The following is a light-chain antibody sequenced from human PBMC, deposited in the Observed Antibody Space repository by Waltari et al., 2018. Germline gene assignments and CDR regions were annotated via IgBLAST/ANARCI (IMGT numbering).Light chain of an antibody. CDR3: GTWDGSLSAWL. CDR2: ENA. J-gene: IGLJ2*01. Sequence: QSVLTQPPSVSAAPGQRVTISCSGSSSNIGNNLVSWYQQFPGTVPKLPIDENAPRPSGIPDRFFGSKSGTSATLTITGLQTGDEAEYYCGTWDGSLSAWLFGGGTKLTVL. CDR1: SSNIGNNL. V-gene: IGLV1-51*02.